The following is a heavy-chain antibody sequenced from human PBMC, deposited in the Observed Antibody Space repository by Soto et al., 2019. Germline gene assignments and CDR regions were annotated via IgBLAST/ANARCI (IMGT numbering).Heavy chain of an antibody. V-gene: IGHV1-69*01. CDR1: GGTFSSYA. CDR3: APESSSGGQRSVSARLDV. D-gene: IGHD6-13*01. Sequence: QGQLVQSGAEVKKPGSSVNVSCKASGGTFSSYAISWVRQAPGQGLEWMGGIIPIFGTENYAQKFQGRVTITADESTSTAYLELSSLRSSDTAVYYCAPESSSGGQRSVSARLDVWGQGTTVTVSS. J-gene: IGHJ6*02. CDR2: IIPIFGTE.